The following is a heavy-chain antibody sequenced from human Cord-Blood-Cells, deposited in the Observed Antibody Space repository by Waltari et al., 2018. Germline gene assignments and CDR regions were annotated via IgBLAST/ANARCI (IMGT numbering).Heavy chain of an antibody. J-gene: IGHJ4*02. CDR1: GYTFTAYY. D-gene: IGHD2-2*01. CDR2: INPNSGGT. CDR3: ARDPLVPAARV. Sequence: QVQLVPSGAEVKKPGASVKVSCTASGYTFTAYYMPWLRQAPGQGLGWKGWINPNSGGTNYAQKFQGRVTMTRDTSISTAYMELSRLRSDDTAVYYCARDPLVPAARVWGQGTLVTVSS. V-gene: IGHV1-2*02.